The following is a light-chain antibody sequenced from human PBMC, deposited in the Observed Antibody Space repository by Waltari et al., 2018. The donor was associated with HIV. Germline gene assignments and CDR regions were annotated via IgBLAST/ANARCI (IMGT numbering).Light chain of an antibody. CDR1: SLRSYY. J-gene: IGLJ2*01. CDR2: GKN. V-gene: IGLV3-19*01. CDR3: HARDSSGSHVV. Sequence: SSELTQDPAVSVALGQTVRITCHGDSLRSYYASWYKQKPGQTPVLVIFGKNNRPSGIPDRVACSSSGSTASLIITGAQAEDEADYYCHARDSSGSHVVLGGGTKLTV.